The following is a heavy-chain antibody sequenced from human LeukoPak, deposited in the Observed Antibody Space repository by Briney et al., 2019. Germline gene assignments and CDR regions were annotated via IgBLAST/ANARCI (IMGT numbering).Heavy chain of an antibody. CDR1: GGSISSYY. D-gene: IGHD6-6*01. J-gene: IGHJ4*02. CDR2: IYTSGST. V-gene: IGHV4-4*09. CDR3: ARHDEQLVLDY. Sequence: SETLSLTCTVSGGSISSYYWSWIRQPPGKGLEWIGYIYTSGSTNYNPSLKSRVTISVDTSKNQFSLKLSSVTAADTAVYYCARHDEQLVLDYWGQGTLVTVSS.